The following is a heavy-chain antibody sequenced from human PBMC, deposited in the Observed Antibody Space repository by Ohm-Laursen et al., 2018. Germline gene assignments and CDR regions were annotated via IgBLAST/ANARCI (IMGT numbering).Heavy chain of an antibody. D-gene: IGHD2-15*01. CDR2: ISGSGSRT. CDR1: GFTFSSYA. Sequence: SLRLSCAASGFTFSSYAMNWVRQAPGKGLEWVSGISGSGSRTYYADSVKGRLTISRDNSKNTVHLQMNSLRAEDTAVYYCAKVYYCSGGSCYSWELTNGFDIWGQGTMVTVSS. V-gene: IGHV3-23*01. J-gene: IGHJ3*02. CDR3: AKVYYCSGGSCYSWELTNGFDI.